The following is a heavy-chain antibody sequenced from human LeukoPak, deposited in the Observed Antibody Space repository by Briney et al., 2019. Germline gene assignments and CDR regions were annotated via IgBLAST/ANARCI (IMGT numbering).Heavy chain of an antibody. J-gene: IGHJ4*02. CDR3: SRDEFYDSSSYYPPFDY. Sequence: SGGSLSLSCAASGFTFSSYWMSWVRQAPGKGLEWVANIKQDGSEKYYVDSVKGRFTISRDNAKNSLYLQMNSLRAEDTAVFYCSRDEFYDSSSYYPPFDYWGQGTLVTVSS. D-gene: IGHD3-22*01. V-gene: IGHV3-7*01. CDR1: GFTFSSYW. CDR2: IKQDGSEK.